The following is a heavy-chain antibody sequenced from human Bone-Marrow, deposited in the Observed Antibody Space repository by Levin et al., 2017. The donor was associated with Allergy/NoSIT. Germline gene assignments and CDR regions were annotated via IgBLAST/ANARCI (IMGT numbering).Heavy chain of an antibody. CDR3: ATGSGKVQGVIGRFRSRADAFDI. V-gene: IGHV5-51*01. D-gene: IGHD3-10*01. J-gene: IGHJ3*02. Sequence: RGESLKISCKGSGYSFTSYWIGWVRQMPGKGLEWMGIIYPGDSDTRYSPSFQGQVTISADKSISTAYLQWSSLKASDTAMYYCATGSGKVQGVIGRFRSRADAFDIWGQGTMVTVSS. CDR2: IYPGDSDT. CDR1: GYSFTSYW.